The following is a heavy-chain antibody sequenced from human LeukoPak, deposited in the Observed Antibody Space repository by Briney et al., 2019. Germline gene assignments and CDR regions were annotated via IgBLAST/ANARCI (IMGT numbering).Heavy chain of an antibody. Sequence: GGSLRLSCASSGFTFSAYHMNWVRQAPGKGLEWISFISSDSGTLYYADSEKGRFTISRDNAANSLYLQMNNLRDEDTAVYYCASRDPFDYWGQGTMVTVSS. CDR2: ISSDSGTL. V-gene: IGHV3-48*02. J-gene: IGHJ4*02. CDR3: ASRDPFDY. CDR1: GFTFSAYH.